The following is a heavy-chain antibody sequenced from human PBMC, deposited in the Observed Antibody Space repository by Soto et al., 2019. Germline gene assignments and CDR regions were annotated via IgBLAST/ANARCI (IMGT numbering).Heavy chain of an antibody. Sequence: EASVKVSCKASGYTFTSYAMHWVRQAPGQRLEWMGWINAGNGNTKYSQKFQGRVTITRDTSASTAYMELSSLRSEDTAVYYCARVWNYYDSSGYYYHYFDYWGQGTLVTVSS. CDR1: GYTFTSYA. CDR2: INAGNGNT. CDR3: ARVWNYYDSSGYYYHYFDY. V-gene: IGHV1-3*01. D-gene: IGHD3-22*01. J-gene: IGHJ4*02.